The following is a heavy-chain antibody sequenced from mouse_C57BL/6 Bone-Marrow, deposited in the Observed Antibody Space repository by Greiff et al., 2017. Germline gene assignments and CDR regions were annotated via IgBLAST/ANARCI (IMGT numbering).Heavy chain of an antibody. CDR1: GYTFTDYY. V-gene: IGHV1-26*01. CDR3: ARNWDLAY. CDR2: INPNNGGT. Sequence: EVKLMESGPELVKPGASVKISCKASGYTFTDYYMNWVKQSHGKSLEWIGDINPNNGGTSYNQKFKGKATLTVDKSSSTAYMELRSLTSEDSAVYYCARNWDLAYWGQGTLVTVSA. J-gene: IGHJ3*01. D-gene: IGHD4-1*01.